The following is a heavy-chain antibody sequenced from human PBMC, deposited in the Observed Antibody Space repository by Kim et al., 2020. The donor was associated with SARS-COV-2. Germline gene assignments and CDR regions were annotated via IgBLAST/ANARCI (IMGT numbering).Heavy chain of an antibody. CDR1: GFTFSNFT. V-gene: IGHV3-21*01. J-gene: IGHJ4*03. D-gene: IGHD2-15*01. Sequence: GGSLRLSCAASGFTFSNFTMNWVRQAPGKGLEWVSSISSSSTFIYYADSMKGRFTISRDNAKNSLYLQMNSLRAEDTAVYYCARARGCSGGSCYLDYWG. CDR3: ARARGCSGGSCYLDY. CDR2: ISSSSTFI.